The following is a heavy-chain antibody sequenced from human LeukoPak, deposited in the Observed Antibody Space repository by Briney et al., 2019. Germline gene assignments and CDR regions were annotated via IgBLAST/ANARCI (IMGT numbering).Heavy chain of an antibody. Sequence: PGGSLRLSCAASGFTFSSYAMSWVRQAPGQGLEWVSAISGSGGSTYYADSVKGRFTISRDNSKNTLYLQMNSLRAEDTAVYYCAKGTYDILTGYYFLDYWGQGTLVTVSS. V-gene: IGHV3-23*01. D-gene: IGHD3-9*01. CDR2: ISGSGGST. CDR1: GFTFSSYA. CDR3: AKGTYDILTGYYFLDY. J-gene: IGHJ4*02.